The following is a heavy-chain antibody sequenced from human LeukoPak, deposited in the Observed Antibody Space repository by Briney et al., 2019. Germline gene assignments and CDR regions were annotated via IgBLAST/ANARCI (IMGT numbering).Heavy chain of an antibody. CDR2: INPNSGGT. V-gene: IGHV1-2*02. Sequence: ASVKVSCKASGYTFTSYYMHWVRQAPGQGLEWMGWINPNSGGTNYAQKFQGRVTMTRDTSISTAYMELSRLRSDDTAVYYCARGDCSTTSCPVPEYYFDYWGQGTLVTVSS. D-gene: IGHD2-2*01. CDR3: ARGDCSTTSCPVPEYYFDY. CDR1: GYTFTSYY. J-gene: IGHJ4*02.